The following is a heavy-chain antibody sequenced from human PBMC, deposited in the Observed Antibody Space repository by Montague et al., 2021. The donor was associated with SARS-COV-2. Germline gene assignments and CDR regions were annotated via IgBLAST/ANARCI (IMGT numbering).Heavy chain of an antibody. V-gene: IGHV4-4*07. CDR3: ARTPTRPLSLDS. CDR1: GGSITGFS. J-gene: IGHJ4*02. Sequence: SETLSLTCAVSGGSITGFSWSWVRQPAGKGLEWIGRVTTSGTTNYSPSLRSRVTMSVDTSMNQFSLNLNSVTAADTAIYYCARTPTRPLSLDSWGQGTLVTVSS. CDR2: VTTSGTT. D-gene: IGHD6-6*01.